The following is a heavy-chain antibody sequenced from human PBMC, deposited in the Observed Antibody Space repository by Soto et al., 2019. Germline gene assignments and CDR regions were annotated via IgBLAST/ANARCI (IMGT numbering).Heavy chain of an antibody. J-gene: IGHJ4*02. V-gene: IGHV3-30*18. CDR1: GFTFSSYG. CDR2: ISYDGSNK. D-gene: IGHD6-19*01. CDR3: AKVGDSSGWSPLDY. Sequence: QVQLVESGGGVVQPGRSLRLSCAASGFTFSSYGMHWVRQAPGKGLEWVAVISYDGSNKYYAGSVKGRFTISRDNSKNTLYLQMNSLRAEDTAVYYCAKVGDSSGWSPLDYWGQGTLVTVSS.